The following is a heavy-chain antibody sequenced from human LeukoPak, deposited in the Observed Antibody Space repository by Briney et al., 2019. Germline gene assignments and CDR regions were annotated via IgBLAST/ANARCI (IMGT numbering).Heavy chain of an antibody. CDR2: INHSGST. Sequence: PSETLSLTCAVYGGSFSGYYWSWIRQPPGKGLEWIGEINHSGSTNYNPSLKSRVTISVDTSKNQFSLKLSSVTAADTAVYYCARQGGYSSPPNLWGQGTLVTVSS. D-gene: IGHD6-13*01. CDR1: GGSFSGYY. V-gene: IGHV4-34*01. J-gene: IGHJ5*02. CDR3: ARQGGYSSPPNL.